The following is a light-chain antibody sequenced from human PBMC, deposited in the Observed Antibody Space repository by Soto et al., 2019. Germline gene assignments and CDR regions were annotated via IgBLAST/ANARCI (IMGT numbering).Light chain of an antibody. J-gene: IGKJ2*01. CDR3: QQYLNTPYT. Sequence: DIVMTQSPDSLAVSLGERATINCKSSQSVLYSSNNKNYLAWYQQKPRQPPKLLIYWASTRESGVPDRFSGSGSGTDFTLTISSLQAEDVAVYYCQQYLNTPYTFGQGTKREIK. CDR2: WAS. CDR1: QSVLYSSNNKNY. V-gene: IGKV4-1*01.